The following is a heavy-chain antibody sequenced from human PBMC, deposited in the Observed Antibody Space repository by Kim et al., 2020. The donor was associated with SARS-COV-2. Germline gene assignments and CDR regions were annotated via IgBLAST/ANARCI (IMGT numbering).Heavy chain of an antibody. CDR1: GFTFSSYA. V-gene: IGHV3-23*01. J-gene: IGHJ6*02. CDR3: AKDGPRGCTSGSCYSPDD. Sequence: GGSLRLSCAASGFTFSSYAMNWVRQAPGKGLEWVSIISGSGGNTYYADSVKGRFTISRDNSRNTLYLQINSLRAEDTAVYYCAKDGPRGCTSGSCYSPDDWGQGTTVTVSS. CDR2: ISGSGGNT. D-gene: IGHD2-2*01.